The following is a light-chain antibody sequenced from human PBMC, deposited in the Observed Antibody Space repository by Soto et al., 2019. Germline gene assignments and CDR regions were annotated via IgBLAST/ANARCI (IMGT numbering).Light chain of an antibody. J-gene: IGKJ1*01. CDR3: QAYGISRT. CDR1: QSVTSNY. CDR2: GAS. V-gene: IGKV3-20*01. Sequence: EIVLTQSPGTLSLSPGERATLSCRPSQSVTSNYLAWYQQKPGQAPRLLIYGASSRATGIPDRFSGGGSGTDFTLTIRRLEPEDFAVYYCQAYGISRTFGQGTKVEIK.